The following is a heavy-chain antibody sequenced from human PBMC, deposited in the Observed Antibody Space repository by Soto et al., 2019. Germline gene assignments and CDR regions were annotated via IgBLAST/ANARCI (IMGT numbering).Heavy chain of an antibody. CDR2: MNPNSGNT. Sequence: ASVKVSCKASGYTFTSYDINWVRQATGQGLEWMGWMNPNSGNTGYAQKFQGRVTMTRNTSISTAYMELSSLRSENTAVYYCARGDIVVVVAAPLGYYYYMDVWG. CDR1: GYTFTSYD. J-gene: IGHJ6*03. V-gene: IGHV1-8*01. CDR3: ARGDIVVVVAAPLGYYYYMDV. D-gene: IGHD2-15*01.